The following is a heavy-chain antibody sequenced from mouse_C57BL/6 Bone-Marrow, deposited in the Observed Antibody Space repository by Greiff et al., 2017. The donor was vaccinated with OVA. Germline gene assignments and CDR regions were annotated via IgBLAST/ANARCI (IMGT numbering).Heavy chain of an antibody. CDR3: ARPTRQLRDYYAMDY. V-gene: IGHV1-69*01. D-gene: IGHD3-2*02. J-gene: IGHJ4*01. CDR1: GYTFTSYW. Sequence: VQLQQSGAELVMPGASVKLSCKASGYTFTSYWMHWVKQRPGQGLEWIGEIDPSDSYTNSNQKFKGKSTLTVDKSSSTAYMQLSSLTSEDSAVYYCARPTRQLRDYYAMDYWGQGTSVTVSS. CDR2: IDPSDSYT.